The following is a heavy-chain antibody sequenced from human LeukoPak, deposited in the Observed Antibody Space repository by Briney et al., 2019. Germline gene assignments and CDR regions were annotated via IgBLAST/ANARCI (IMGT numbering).Heavy chain of an antibody. CDR3: AKVPAWQQLVYFDY. CDR2: ISGSGGST. V-gene: IGHV3-23*01. Sequence: GGSLRLSCAASGFTFSSYAMSWVRQAPGKGLEWVSAISGSGGSTYYADSMKGRFTISRDNSKNTLYLQMNSLRAEDTAVYYCAKVPAWQQLVYFDYWGQGTLVTVSS. J-gene: IGHJ4*02. D-gene: IGHD6-13*01. CDR1: GFTFSSYA.